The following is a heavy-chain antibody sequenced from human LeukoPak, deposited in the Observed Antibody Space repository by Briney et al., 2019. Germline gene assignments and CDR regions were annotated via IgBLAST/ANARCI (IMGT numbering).Heavy chain of an antibody. CDR2: IQYDGSKA. D-gene: IGHD2-21*01. J-gene: IGHJ5*02. V-gene: IGHV3-33*01. CDR3: ARDVDTSNHMSIFDP. Sequence: GGSLRLSCAGSGFTFSHYGMHWVRQAPGKGLEWVAGIQYDGSKAYYGDSVKGRFSISRDNSRNTLYLQMSSLRAEDTAVYSCARDVDTSNHMSIFDPWGQGTLVTVSS. CDR1: GFTFSHYG.